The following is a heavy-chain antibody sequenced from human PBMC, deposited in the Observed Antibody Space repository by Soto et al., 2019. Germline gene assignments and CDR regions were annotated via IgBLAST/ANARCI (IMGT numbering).Heavy chain of an antibody. CDR1: GYTLTELS. Sequence: ASVKVSCKVSGYTLTELSMHWVRQAPGKGLEWMGGFDPEDGETIYAQKFQGRVTMTEDTSTDTAYMELSSLRSEDTAVYYCARAPLPYCGGDCPPQYFQHWGQGTPVTVSS. D-gene: IGHD2-21*02. V-gene: IGHV1-24*01. CDR2: FDPEDGET. J-gene: IGHJ1*01. CDR3: ARAPLPYCGGDCPPQYFQH.